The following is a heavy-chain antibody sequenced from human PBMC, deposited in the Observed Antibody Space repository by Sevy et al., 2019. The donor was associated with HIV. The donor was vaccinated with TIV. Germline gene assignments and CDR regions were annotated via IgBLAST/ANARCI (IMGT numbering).Heavy chain of an antibody. CDR3: ATDLTTNYFDY. CDR2: IKSRADGGTT. CDR1: GFIFTNAW. V-gene: IGHV3-15*01. Sequence: GGSLRLSCAASGFIFTNAWMTWVRQAPGKGLEWVGRIKSRADGGTTDHAAPVKGTFTISRDDSKNTLYLQMNSLKTEDTAVYYCATDLTTNYFDYWGQGTLVTVSS. D-gene: IGHD1-1*01. J-gene: IGHJ4*02.